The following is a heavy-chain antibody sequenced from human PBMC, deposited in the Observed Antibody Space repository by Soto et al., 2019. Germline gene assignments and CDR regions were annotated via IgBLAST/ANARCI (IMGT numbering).Heavy chain of an antibody. Sequence: SETLSLTCTVSGGSISSSSYYWGWIRQPPGKGLEWIGSIYYSGSTYYNPSLKSRVTISVDTSKNQFSLKLSSVTAADTAVYYCARQVGYSSSWEAWFDPWGQGTLVTVSS. J-gene: IGHJ5*02. CDR2: IYYSGST. V-gene: IGHV4-39*01. CDR3: ARQVGYSSSWEAWFDP. CDR1: GGSISSSSYY. D-gene: IGHD6-13*01.